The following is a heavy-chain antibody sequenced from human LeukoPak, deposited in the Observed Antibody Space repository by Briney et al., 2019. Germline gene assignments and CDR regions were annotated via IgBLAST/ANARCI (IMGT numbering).Heavy chain of an antibody. CDR1: GFTFSSYA. CDR2: ISSNGGST. Sequence: GGSLRLSCAASGFTFSSYAIHWVRQAPGKGLEYVSAISSNGGSTYYAHSVKGRFTISRDNSKNTAYLQMGSLRAEDMAVYYCARGGVYSDYVDYWGQGTLVTVSS. CDR3: ARGGVYSDYVDY. V-gene: IGHV3-64*01. D-gene: IGHD4-11*01. J-gene: IGHJ4*02.